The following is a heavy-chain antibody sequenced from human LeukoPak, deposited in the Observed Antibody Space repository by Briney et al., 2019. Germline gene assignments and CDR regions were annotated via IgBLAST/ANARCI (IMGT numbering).Heavy chain of an antibody. CDR2: IYYSGSS. CDR3: ARGSGFLEWLLVSYHYMDV. D-gene: IGHD3-3*01. Sequence: SETLSLTCTVSGGSISSGDYYWSWIRQPPGKGLEWIGYIYYSGSSYYNPSLKSRVTISVDTSKNQFSLKLSSVTAADTAVHYCARGSGFLEWLLVSYHYMDVWGKGTTVTVSS. V-gene: IGHV4-30-4*08. CDR1: GGSISSGDYY. J-gene: IGHJ6*03.